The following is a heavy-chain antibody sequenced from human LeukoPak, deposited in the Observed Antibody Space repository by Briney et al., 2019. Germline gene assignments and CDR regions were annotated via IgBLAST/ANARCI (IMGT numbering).Heavy chain of an antibody. V-gene: IGHV3-23*01. J-gene: IGHJ5*02. CDR2: ISGSGGST. CDR3: AKVPNWNYLWFDP. Sequence: ASVKVSCKASGYTFTSYAMSWVRQAPGKGLEWVSAISGSGGSTYYADSVKGRFTISRDNSKNTLYLQMNSLRAEDTAVYYCAKVPNWNYLWFDPWGQGTLVTVSS. CDR1: GYTFTSYA. D-gene: IGHD1-7*01.